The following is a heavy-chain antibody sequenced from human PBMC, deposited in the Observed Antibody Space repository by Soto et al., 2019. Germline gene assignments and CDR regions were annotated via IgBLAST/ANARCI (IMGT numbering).Heavy chain of an antibody. CDR1: GGSISSYY. Sequence: SETRSLTFTVAGGSISSYYCRWIRQPPGKGVEWIGSIYYSGSTYYNPSLKSRVIISVDTYKNQFSLKLSSVSAADTAVYYCARRGSGSYSDYWGQGTLVTVSS. D-gene: IGHD3-10*01. V-gene: IGHV4-59*05. J-gene: IGHJ4*02. CDR3: ARRGSGSYSDY. CDR2: IYYSGST.